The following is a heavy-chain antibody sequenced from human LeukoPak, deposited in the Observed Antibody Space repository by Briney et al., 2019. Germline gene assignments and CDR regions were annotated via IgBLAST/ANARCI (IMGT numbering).Heavy chain of an antibody. CDR3: ARNDYGDYFY. D-gene: IGHD4-17*01. J-gene: IGHJ4*02. CDR2: IIPIFGTA. Sequence: ASVKVSCKASGGTFSSYAISWVRQAPGQGLEWMGGIIPIFGTANYAQKFQGRVTITADKSTSTAYVELSSLRSEDTAVYYCARNDYGDYFYWGQGTLVTVSS. V-gene: IGHV1-69*06. CDR1: GGTFSSYA.